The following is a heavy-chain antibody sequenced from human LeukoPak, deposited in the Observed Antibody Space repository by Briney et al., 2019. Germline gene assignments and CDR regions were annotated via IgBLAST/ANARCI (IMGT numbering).Heavy chain of an antibody. CDR2: IYYSGST. CDR3: ARHRTGTTYYFDY. Sequence: PSETLSLTCTVSGGSISSSSYYWGWIRQPPGKGLEWIGSIYYSGSTYYNPSLKSRVTIPVDTSKNQFSLKLSSVTAADTAVYYCARHRTGTTYYFDYWGQGTLVTVSS. J-gene: IGHJ4*02. CDR1: GGSISSSSYY. D-gene: IGHD1-7*01. V-gene: IGHV4-39*01.